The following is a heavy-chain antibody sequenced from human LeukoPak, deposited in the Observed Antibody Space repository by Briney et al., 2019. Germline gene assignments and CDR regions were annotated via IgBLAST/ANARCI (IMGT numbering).Heavy chain of an antibody. J-gene: IGHJ4*02. V-gene: IGHV3-30*18. CDR2: VSSDGGTK. Sequence: GGSLRLSCTASKFTFSNYGMQWVRQAPGKGLEWVAVVSSDGGTKYYADSVKGRFTISRDNSKNTLYLQMNSLRAEDTAVYYCAKGRFDYWGQGTLVTVSS. CDR3: AKGRFDY. CDR1: KFTFSNYG.